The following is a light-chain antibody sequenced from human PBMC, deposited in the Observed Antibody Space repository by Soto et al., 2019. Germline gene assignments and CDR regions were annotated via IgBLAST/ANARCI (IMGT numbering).Light chain of an antibody. Sequence: EIVLTQSPATLSVSPGERATLSCRASHSAASAVAWYQQKPGQAPRLLIYDASTRATGIPARFSGSGSATEFTLTISSLPSEDFAVYSCQQYRDWPLTFGGGTKVDLK. V-gene: IGKV3-15*01. CDR2: DAS. J-gene: IGKJ4*01. CDR3: QQYRDWPLT. CDR1: HSAASA.